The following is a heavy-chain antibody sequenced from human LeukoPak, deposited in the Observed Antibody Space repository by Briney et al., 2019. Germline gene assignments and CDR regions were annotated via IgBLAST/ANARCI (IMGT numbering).Heavy chain of an antibody. V-gene: IGHV4-34*01. J-gene: IGHJ4*02. CDR3: ASSNWAWVVVA. D-gene: IGHD2-21*01. Sequence: SETLSLTCAVYGGSFSGYYWSWIRQPPGKGLEWIGEINHSGSTNYNPSLKSRVTTSVVTSKNQFSLKLSSVTAADTAVYYCASSNWAWVVVAWGQGTLVTVSA. CDR2: INHSGST. CDR1: GGSFSGYY.